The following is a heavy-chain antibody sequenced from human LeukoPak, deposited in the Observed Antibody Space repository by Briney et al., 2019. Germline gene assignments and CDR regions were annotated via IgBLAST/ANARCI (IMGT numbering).Heavy chain of an antibody. D-gene: IGHD6-19*01. V-gene: IGHV1-24*01. J-gene: IGHJ4*02. Sequence: ASVKVSCKVSGYTLTELSMHWVRHAPGKRHEWMGGFDPEDGETIYAQKFQGRVTMTEDTSTDTAYMELSSLRSEDTAVYYCATPLLSYSSGWYYFDYWGQGTLVTVSS. CDR1: GYTLTELS. CDR2: FDPEDGET. CDR3: ATPLLSYSSGWYYFDY.